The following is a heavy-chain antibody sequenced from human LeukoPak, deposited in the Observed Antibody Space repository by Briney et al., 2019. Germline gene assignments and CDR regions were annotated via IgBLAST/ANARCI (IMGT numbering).Heavy chain of an antibody. V-gene: IGHV3-21*01. Sequence: GSLRLSCAASGFTFSNYNMNWVRQAPGKGLEWVSSISISGGYIYYADSVKGRFTISRDNAKNSLYLQMNSLRADDTAVYYCARSAYSSTYWGQGTLVTVSS. D-gene: IGHD6-19*01. CDR1: GFTFSNYN. CDR2: ISISGGYI. CDR3: ARSAYSSTY. J-gene: IGHJ4*02.